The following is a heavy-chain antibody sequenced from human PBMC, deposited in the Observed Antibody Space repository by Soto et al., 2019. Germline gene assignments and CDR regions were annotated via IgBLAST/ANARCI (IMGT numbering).Heavy chain of an antibody. D-gene: IGHD1-26*01. CDR2: ISYDGSNK. V-gene: IGHV3-30*18. Sequence: GGSLRLSCAASGFTFSSYGMHWVRQAPGRGLEWVAVISYDGSNKYYADSVKGRFTISRDNSKNTLYLQMNSLRAEDTAVYYCAKDAVGATVYYYGMDVWGQGTTVTVSS. CDR1: GFTFSSYG. CDR3: AKDAVGATVYYYGMDV. J-gene: IGHJ6*02.